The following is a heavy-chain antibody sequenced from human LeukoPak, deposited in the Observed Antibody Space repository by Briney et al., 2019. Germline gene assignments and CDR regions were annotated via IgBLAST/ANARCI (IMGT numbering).Heavy chain of an antibody. Sequence: GASVKVSCKASGYTFTSYGISWVRQAPGQGLEWMGWISAYNGNTNYAQKLQGRVTMTTDTSTSTAYMELRSLRSDDTAVYYCARDLPMVRGVIISPYFDYWGQGTLVTVSS. V-gene: IGHV1-18*01. J-gene: IGHJ4*02. D-gene: IGHD3-10*01. CDR1: GYTFTSYG. CDR3: ARDLPMVRGVIISPYFDY. CDR2: ISAYNGNT.